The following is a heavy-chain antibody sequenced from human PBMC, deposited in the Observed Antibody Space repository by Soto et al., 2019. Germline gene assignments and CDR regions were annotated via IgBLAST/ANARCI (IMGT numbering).Heavy chain of an antibody. CDR1: GGSISSGDYY. D-gene: IGHD4-17*01. V-gene: IGHV4-31*03. CDR2: IHYSGDS. Sequence: QVQLQESGPGLVKPSQTLSLTCTVSGGSISSGDYYWSWIRQHPGKGLAWIGYIHYSGDSYYNPSLKSRVTISIDTSKTQFSLRLSSVTAADAAVYYCARGDYKDDRGYDYWGQATLVNVSS. J-gene: IGHJ4*02. CDR3: ARGDYKDDRGYDY.